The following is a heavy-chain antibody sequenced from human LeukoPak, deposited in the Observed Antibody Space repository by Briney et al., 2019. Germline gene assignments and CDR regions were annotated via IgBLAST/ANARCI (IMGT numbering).Heavy chain of an antibody. Sequence: ASVKVSCKASGYTFTSYGISWVRQAPGQGLEWMGWISAYNGNTNYAQKLQGRVTMTTDTSTSTAYMELSRLTSDDTAVYYCARDLAPPYYDGSESSAYYSLRYFDLWGRGTLVTVSS. D-gene: IGHD3-22*01. V-gene: IGHV1-18*01. CDR1: GYTFTSYG. J-gene: IGHJ2*01. CDR2: ISAYNGNT. CDR3: ARDLAPPYYDGSESSAYYSLRYFDL.